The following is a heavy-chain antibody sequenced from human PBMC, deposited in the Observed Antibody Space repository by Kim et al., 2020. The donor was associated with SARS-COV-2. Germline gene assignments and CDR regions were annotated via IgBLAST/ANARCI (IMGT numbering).Heavy chain of an antibody. D-gene: IGHD5-18*01. Sequence: YAASVKGRFTISRDDSKSIAYLQMISLKIEDTAVYYCTRVGRGYSYVFDYWGQGTLVTVSS. CDR3: TRVGRGYSYVFDY. J-gene: IGHJ4*02. V-gene: IGHV3-49*02.